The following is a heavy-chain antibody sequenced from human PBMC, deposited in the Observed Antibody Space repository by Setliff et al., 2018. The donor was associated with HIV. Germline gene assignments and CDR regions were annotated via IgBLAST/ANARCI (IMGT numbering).Heavy chain of an antibody. CDR3: ARGSKAAAGPPDF. D-gene: IGHD6-13*01. V-gene: IGHV3-20*04. Sequence: PGGSLRLSCAASGFPFDDYGMSWVRQTPRKGLEWVSGINWNGGSTGYAYSVRGRFTNSRDNGYSSLYLQMNGLRAEDTALYYCARGSKAAAGPPDFWGQGTLVTVSS. CDR2: INWNGGST. J-gene: IGHJ4*02. CDR1: GFPFDDYG.